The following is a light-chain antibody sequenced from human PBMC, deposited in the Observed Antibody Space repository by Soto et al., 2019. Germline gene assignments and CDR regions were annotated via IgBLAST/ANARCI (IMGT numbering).Light chain of an antibody. CDR1: SSDVGGYIY. J-gene: IGLJ1*01. V-gene: IGLV2-8*01. CDR3: SSYAGSNNFV. CDR2: EVS. Sequence: QSALTQPASVSGSPGQSITISCTGTSSDVGGYIYVCWYQQHPGKAPKLMIYEVSRRPSGVPERFSGSKSGNTASLTVSGLQAEDEAHYYCSSYAGSNNFVFGTGTKLTVL.